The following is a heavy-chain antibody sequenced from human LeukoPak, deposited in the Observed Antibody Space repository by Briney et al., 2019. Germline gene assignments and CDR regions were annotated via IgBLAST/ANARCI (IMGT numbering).Heavy chain of an antibody. D-gene: IGHD5-12*01. V-gene: IGHV3-53*01. CDR2: IYSGGST. CDR1: GFTFSSYW. J-gene: IGHJ4*02. Sequence: GGSLRLSCAASGFTFSSYWMSWVRQAPGKGLEWVSVIYSGGSTYYADSVKGRFTISRDNSKNTLYLQMNSLRAEDAAVYYCAKAPLSGSTYYFDYWGQGTLVTVSS. CDR3: AKAPLSGSTYYFDY.